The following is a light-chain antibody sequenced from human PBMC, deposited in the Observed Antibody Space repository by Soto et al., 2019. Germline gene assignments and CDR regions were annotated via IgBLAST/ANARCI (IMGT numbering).Light chain of an antibody. V-gene: IGKV3-20*01. CDR2: GAS. Sequence: EIVLTQSPGTLSLSPGDRATLSCRASQTIRNNYLAWYQQKPGQAPRLLIYGASTRATGIPARFSGSGSGTEFTLTISSLQPDDFATYYCQQYDSYSTFGQGTRWIS. CDR1: QTIRNNY. CDR3: QQYDSYST. J-gene: IGKJ1*01.